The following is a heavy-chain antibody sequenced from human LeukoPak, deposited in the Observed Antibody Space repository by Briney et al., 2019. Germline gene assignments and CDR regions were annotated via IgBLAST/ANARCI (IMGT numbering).Heavy chain of an antibody. J-gene: IGHJ4*02. V-gene: IGHV4-34*01. Sequence: PSETLSLTCAVYGGSFSGYYWSWIRQPPGKGLEWIGEINHSGSANYNPSLKSRVTISVDTSKNQFSLKLSSVTAADTAVYYCARGRPTSGSYYPPFDYWGQGTLVTVSS. CDR2: INHSGSA. CDR3: ARGRPTSGSYYPPFDY. CDR1: GGSFSGYY. D-gene: IGHD3-10*01.